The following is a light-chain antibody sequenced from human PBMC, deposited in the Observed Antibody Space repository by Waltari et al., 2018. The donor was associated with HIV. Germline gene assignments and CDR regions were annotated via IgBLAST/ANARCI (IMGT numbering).Light chain of an antibody. V-gene: IGLV2-14*01. J-gene: IGLJ1*01. CDR1: NSDLGAYNY. CDR2: EVS. CDR3: SSYTGTSTLYV. Sequence: QSALTQPASVSGSPGQSITISCTGTNSDLGAYNYVSWYQQHPGKAPKLLIYEVSNRPSGVSNRFSGSKSGTTASPTISGLQAEDEADYYCSSYTGTSTLYVFGPGTKVTVL.